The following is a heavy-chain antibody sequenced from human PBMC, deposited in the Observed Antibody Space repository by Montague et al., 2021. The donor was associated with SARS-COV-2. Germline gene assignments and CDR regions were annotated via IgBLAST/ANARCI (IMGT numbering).Heavy chain of an antibody. CDR3: ARRYSGSWTGDQYYFDY. V-gene: IGHV4-39*07. CDR2: IYYSGST. Sequence: SETLSLTCTVSGGSISSSSYYWGWLRQPPGKGLEWIGSIYYSGSTYYNPSLKSRVTVSVDTSKNQFSLRLSSVTAAATAVYYCARRYSGSWTGDQYYFDYWGQGTLVTVSS. J-gene: IGHJ4*02. D-gene: IGHD6-13*01. CDR1: GGSISSSSYY.